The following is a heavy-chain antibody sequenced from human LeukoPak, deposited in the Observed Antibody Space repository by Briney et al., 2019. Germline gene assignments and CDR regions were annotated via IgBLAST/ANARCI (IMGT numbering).Heavy chain of an antibody. J-gene: IGHJ4*02. CDR3: AKYYYDSSGYAR. Sequence: GSLALSCAASGFPLSSYGRSWVRQAPGKGRGWVSAFSGGGGSTYYAASGKGRLTISRDKSKNTLYLQMNSLRAEDTAVYYCAKYYYDSSGYARWSEGTLVTVSS. D-gene: IGHD3-22*01. V-gene: IGHV3-23*01. CDR2: FSGGGGST. CDR1: GFPLSSYG.